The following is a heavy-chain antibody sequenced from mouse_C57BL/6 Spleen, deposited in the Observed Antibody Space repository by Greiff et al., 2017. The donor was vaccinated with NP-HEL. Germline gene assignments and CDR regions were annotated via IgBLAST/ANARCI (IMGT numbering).Heavy chain of an antibody. V-gene: IGHV5-6*01. CDR1: GFTFSSYG. D-gene: IGHD1-1*01. CDR2: ISSGGSYT. CDR3: ARRFTVVDAMDY. Sequence: EVQLVESGGDLVKPGGSLKLSCAASGFTFSSYGMSWVRQTPDKRLEWVATISSGGSYTYYPDSVKGRFTISRDNAKNTLYLQMSSLKSEDTAMYYCARRFTVVDAMDYWGQGTSVTVSS. J-gene: IGHJ4*01.